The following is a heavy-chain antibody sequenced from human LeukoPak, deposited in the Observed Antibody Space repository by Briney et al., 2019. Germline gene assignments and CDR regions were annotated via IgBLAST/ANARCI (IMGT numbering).Heavy chain of an antibody. J-gene: IGHJ4*02. CDR3: ARGGDHQLLPYYDFWSGYPGVFDY. Sequence: GGSLRLSCAASGFTFSSYAMSWVRQAPGKGLEWVSAISGSGGSTYYADSVKGRFTISRDNSKNTLYLQMNSLRAEDTAVYYCARGGDHQLLPYYDFWSGYPGVFDYWGQGTLVTVSS. CDR2: ISGSGGST. V-gene: IGHV3-23*01. CDR1: GFTFSSYA. D-gene: IGHD3-3*01.